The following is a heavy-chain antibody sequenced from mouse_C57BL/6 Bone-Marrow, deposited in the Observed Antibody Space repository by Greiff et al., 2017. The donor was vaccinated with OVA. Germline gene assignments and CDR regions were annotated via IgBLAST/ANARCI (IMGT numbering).Heavy chain of an antibody. CDR3: AREGDDYDGGYYYAMDY. CDR2: INPNNGGT. V-gene: IGHV1-22*01. D-gene: IGHD2-4*01. Sequence: VQLQQSGPELVKPGASVKMSCKASGYTFTDYNMHWVKQSHGKSLEWIGYINPNNGGTSYNQKFKGKATLTVNKSSSTAYMELRSLTSEDSAVYYCAREGDDYDGGYYYAMDYWGQGTSVTVSS. J-gene: IGHJ4*01. CDR1: GYTFTDYN.